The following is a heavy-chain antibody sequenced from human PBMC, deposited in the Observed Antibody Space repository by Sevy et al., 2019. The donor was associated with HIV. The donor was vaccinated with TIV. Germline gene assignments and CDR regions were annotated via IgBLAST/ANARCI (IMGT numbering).Heavy chain of an antibody. CDR1: GFTFSTHA. J-gene: IGHJ6*03. Sequence: GGSLRLSCTASGFTFSTHAMTWVRQAPGKGLEWVSFISASGRSTYYADSVKGRFTISRDNSKNTLYLQMNSLRAEDTAVYYCARLHGNYMDVWGKGTTVTVSS. V-gene: IGHV3-23*01. CDR3: ARLHGNYMDV. D-gene: IGHD4-17*01. CDR2: ISASGRST.